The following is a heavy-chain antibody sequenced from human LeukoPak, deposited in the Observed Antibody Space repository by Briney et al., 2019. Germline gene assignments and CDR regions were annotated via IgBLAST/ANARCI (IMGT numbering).Heavy chain of an antibody. Sequence: SETRSLTCAVYGGSFSGYYWSWIRQPPGKGLEWIGEINHSGSTNYNPSLKSRVTISVDSSKNQFSLMLSSVTAADTAVYYCARGYYSNWFDPWGQGTLVTVSS. CDR3: ARGYYSNWFDP. V-gene: IGHV4-34*01. J-gene: IGHJ5*02. CDR1: GGSFSGYY. D-gene: IGHD4-11*01. CDR2: INHSGST.